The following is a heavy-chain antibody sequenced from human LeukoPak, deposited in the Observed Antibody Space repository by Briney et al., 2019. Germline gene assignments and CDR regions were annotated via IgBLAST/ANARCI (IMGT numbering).Heavy chain of an antibody. D-gene: IGHD3-22*01. V-gene: IGHV4-4*02. CDR3: ARVLVLDYDSSGYYFDVPRYYFDY. CDR2: IYHSGST. CDR1: GGSISSSNW. J-gene: IGHJ4*02. Sequence: SGTLSLTCAVSGGSISSSNWWSWVRQPPGKGLEWIGEIYHSGSTNYNPSLKSRVTISVDKSKNQFSLKLSSVTAADTAVYYCARVLVLDYDSSGYYFDVPRYYFDYWGQGTLVTVSS.